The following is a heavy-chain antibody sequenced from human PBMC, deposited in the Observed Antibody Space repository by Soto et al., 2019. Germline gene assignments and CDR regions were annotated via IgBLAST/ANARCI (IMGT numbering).Heavy chain of an antibody. Sequence: ASVKVSCKASGYTFTSYGISWVRQAPGQWLEWMGLISAYNGNTNFAQRFQGRVTLTTDRSTTTAYMELRSLTSDDTAIYYCAKGSYCSGGTCTNWFDAWGQGTLVTVSS. D-gene: IGHD2-15*01. CDR1: GYTFTSYG. J-gene: IGHJ5*02. CDR3: AKGSYCSGGTCTNWFDA. CDR2: ISAYNGNT. V-gene: IGHV1-18*04.